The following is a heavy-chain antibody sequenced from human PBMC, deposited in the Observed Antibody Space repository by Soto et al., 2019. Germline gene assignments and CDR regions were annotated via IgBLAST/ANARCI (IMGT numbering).Heavy chain of an antibody. CDR2: IDPSDFYT. CDR1: GYSFINYW. Sequence: GESLKISCSGSGYSFINYWISWVRQMPGQGLEWMGNIDPSDFYTNYSPSFQGHVTISADKSISTAYLQWSSLKASDTALYFCALYYASSSRPFDYWGQGTQVTVSS. D-gene: IGHD6-6*01. V-gene: IGHV5-10-1*01. CDR3: ALYYASSSRPFDY. J-gene: IGHJ4*02.